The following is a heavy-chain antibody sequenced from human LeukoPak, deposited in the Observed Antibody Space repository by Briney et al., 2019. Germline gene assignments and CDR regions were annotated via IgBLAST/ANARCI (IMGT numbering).Heavy chain of an antibody. CDR3: ARDEPSPDSTDLDY. J-gene: IGHJ4*02. V-gene: IGHV3-66*01. Sequence: YSGGSTYYADSVKGRFTISRDNSKNTLYLQMNSLRAEDTAVYYCARDEPSPDSTDLDYWGQGTLVTVSS. CDR2: YSGGST. D-gene: IGHD2/OR15-2a*01.